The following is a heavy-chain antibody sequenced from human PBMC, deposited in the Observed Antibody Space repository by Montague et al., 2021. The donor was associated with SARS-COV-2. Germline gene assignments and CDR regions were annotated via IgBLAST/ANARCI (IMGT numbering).Heavy chain of an antibody. CDR1: GGSINTYY. CDR2: IYYSGST. V-gene: IGHV4-59*08. CDR3: ARVTTKRTRYGSGSYRGFDAFDI. D-gene: IGHD3-10*01. Sequence: SETLSLTCTVSGGSINTYYWSWIRQPPGKGLEWIGYIYYSGSTNYNPSLKSRVTISVDTFKNQFSLKLSSVTAADTAVYYCARVTTKRTRYGSGSYRGFDAFDIWGQGTMVTVSS. J-gene: IGHJ3*02.